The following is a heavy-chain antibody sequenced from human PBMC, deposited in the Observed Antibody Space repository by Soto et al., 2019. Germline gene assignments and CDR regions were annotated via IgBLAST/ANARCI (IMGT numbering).Heavy chain of an antibody. CDR2: IYHSGST. J-gene: IGHJ5*02. CDR1: GGSISSGGYS. CDR3: ARVAYCGGDCQRGFDP. Sequence: QLQLQESGSGLVKPSQTLSLTCAVSGGSISSGGYSWSWIRQPPGKGLEWIGYIYHSGSTYYNPSLQSRVTIAVDRSKNQFSLKLGSVPAADTAVYYCARVAYCGGDCQRGFDPWGQGTLVTVSS. V-gene: IGHV4-30-2*01. D-gene: IGHD2-21*02.